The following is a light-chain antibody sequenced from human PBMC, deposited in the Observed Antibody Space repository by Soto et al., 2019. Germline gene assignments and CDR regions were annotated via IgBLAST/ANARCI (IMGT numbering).Light chain of an antibody. CDR2: GAS. V-gene: IGKV3-15*01. J-gene: IGKJ1*01. Sequence: EIEMTQSPATLSVSPGERATLSCRASQSVSSNLAWYQQKPGQAPRLLIYGASTRATGIPARFSGSGSGTEFTLTISSLQSKDFAVYYCLQYNKWPPRTFGQGTKVEIK. CDR1: QSVSSN. CDR3: LQYNKWPPRT.